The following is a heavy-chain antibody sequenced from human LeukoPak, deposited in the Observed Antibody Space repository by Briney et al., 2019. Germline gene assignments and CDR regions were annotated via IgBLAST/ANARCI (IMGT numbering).Heavy chain of an antibody. J-gene: IGHJ5*02. CDR1: GYTFTGYY. Sequence: ASVKVSCKASGYTFTGYYMHWVRQAPGQGLEWMGIINPSGGSTSYAQKFQGRVTMTRDMSTSTVYMELSSLRSEDTAVYYCARARPALNWFDPWGQGTLVTVSS. CDR3: ARARPALNWFDP. CDR2: INPSGGST. V-gene: IGHV1-46*01.